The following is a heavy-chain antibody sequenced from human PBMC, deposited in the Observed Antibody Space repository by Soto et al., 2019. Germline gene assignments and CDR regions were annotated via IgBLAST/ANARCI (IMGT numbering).Heavy chain of an antibody. CDR2: IWYDGSNK. D-gene: IGHD6-19*01. J-gene: IGHJ4*02. CDR1: GFTFSSYG. Sequence: GGSLRLSCAASGFTFSSYGMHWVRQAPGKGLEWVAVIWYDGSNKYYADSVKGRFTISRDNSKNTLYLQMNSLRAEDTAVYYCAGEYSSGWYYFDYWGQGTLVTV. CDR3: AGEYSSGWYYFDY. V-gene: IGHV3-33*01.